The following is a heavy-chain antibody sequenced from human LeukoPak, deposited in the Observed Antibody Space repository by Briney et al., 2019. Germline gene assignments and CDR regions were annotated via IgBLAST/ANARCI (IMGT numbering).Heavy chain of an antibody. J-gene: IGHJ4*02. Sequence: GASVKISCKVSGYTFTDYYMHWVQQAPGKGLEWMGLVDPEDGEKIYAEKFQGRVTITADTSTDTAYMELSSLRSEDTAVYYCATLHRGGDIVVVPAALYPRDYWGQGTLVTVSS. D-gene: IGHD2-2*01. V-gene: IGHV1-69-2*01. CDR2: VDPEDGEK. CDR1: GYTFTDYY. CDR3: ATLHRGGDIVVVPAALYPRDY.